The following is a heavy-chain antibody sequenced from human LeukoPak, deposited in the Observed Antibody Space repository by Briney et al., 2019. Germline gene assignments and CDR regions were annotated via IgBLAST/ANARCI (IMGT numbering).Heavy chain of an antibody. V-gene: IGHV4-34*01. CDR1: GGSFSGYY. D-gene: IGHD4-11*01. Sequence: PSETLSLTCAVYGGSFSGYYWSWIRKPPGKGLEWIGEINHSGSTDYNPSLKSRVTISVDTSRNQFSLKVSSVTAADTAVYYCARDRRYSTSYYFDYWGQGTLVTVSS. CDR2: INHSGST. J-gene: IGHJ4*02. CDR3: ARDRRYSTSYYFDY.